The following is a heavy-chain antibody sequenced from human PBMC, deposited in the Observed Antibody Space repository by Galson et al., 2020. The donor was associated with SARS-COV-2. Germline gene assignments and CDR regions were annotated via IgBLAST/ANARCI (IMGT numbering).Heavy chain of an antibody. CDR3: ASPSCSDGISLDH. J-gene: IGHJ4*02. CDR1: GIRVSCNY. CDR2: IYTSGVT. D-gene: IGHD2-15*01. Sequence: GGSLGLSCAASGIRVSCNYMNWVRRAPEKGLEWVSIIYTSGVTKYADSVKGRFSISRDNLQNTLYLHMNSLRADDTAVYYCASPSCSDGISLDHWGQGTLVTVSS. V-gene: IGHV3-53*01.